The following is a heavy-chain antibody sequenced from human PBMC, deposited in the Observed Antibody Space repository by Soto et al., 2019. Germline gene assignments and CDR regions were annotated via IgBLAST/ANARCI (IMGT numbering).Heavy chain of an antibody. CDR3: AKSSFLGDKIPPNFDY. CDR1: GFTFSSYA. Sequence: GESLKISCAASGFTFSSYAMSWVRQAPGKGLEWVSAISGSGGSTYYADSVKGRFTISRDNSKNTLYLQMNSLRAEDTAVYYCAKSSFLGDKIPPNFDYWGQGTLVTVSS. V-gene: IGHV3-23*01. D-gene: IGHD3-16*01. CDR2: ISGSGGST. J-gene: IGHJ4*02.